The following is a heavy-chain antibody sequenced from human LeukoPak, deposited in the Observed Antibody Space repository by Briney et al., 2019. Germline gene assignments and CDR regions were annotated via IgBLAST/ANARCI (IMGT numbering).Heavy chain of an antibody. CDR3: AREAGGYCSSTSCSPTGY. CDR2: IIPIFGTA. J-gene: IGHJ4*02. CDR1: GGTFSSYA. Sequence: SVKVSCKASGGTFSSYAISWVRQAPGQGLEWMGGIIPIFGTANYAQKLQGRVTMTTDTSTSTAYMELRSLRSDDTAVYYCAREAGGYCSSTSCSPTGYWGQGTLVTVSS. V-gene: IGHV1-69*05. D-gene: IGHD2-2*01.